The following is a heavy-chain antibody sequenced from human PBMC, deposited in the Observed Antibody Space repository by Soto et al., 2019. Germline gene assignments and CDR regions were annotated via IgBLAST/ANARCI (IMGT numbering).Heavy chain of an antibody. Sequence: QVQLVQSGAEVKKPGASVKVSCKASGYTFTSYDINWVRQATGQGLEWMGWMNPNSGNTGYAQKFQGRVAMTRDTSINTAYRELSSLRSEDTAVYYCARDCSAGSCYSTDAFDIWGQGTMVTVSS. CDR2: MNPNSGNT. CDR1: GYTFTSYD. D-gene: IGHD2-15*01. J-gene: IGHJ3*02. CDR3: ARDCSAGSCYSTDAFDI. V-gene: IGHV1-8*01.